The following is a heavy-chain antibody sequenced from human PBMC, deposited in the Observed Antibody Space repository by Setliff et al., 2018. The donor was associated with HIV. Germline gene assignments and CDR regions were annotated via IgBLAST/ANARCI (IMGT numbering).Heavy chain of an antibody. CDR1: GFTFSSYE. CDR2: ISSSGSTI. D-gene: IGHD3-22*01. CDR3: AREDVYYYDSEGYYLLEY. J-gene: IGHJ4*02. V-gene: IGHV3-48*03. Sequence: GGSLRLSCAGSGFTFSSYEMNWVRQAPGKGLEWVSFISSSGSTIYYADSVKGRFTISRDNAKNSLYLQMNSLRAEDTAVYYCAREDVYYYDSEGYYLLEYWGQGTPVTVSS.